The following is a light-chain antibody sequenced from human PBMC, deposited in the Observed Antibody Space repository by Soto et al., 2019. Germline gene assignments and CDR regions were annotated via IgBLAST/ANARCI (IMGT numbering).Light chain of an antibody. Sequence: EIVLTQSPGTLSLSRGERATLXXRASQSVSSNYLTWYQQKPGQAPRLXIFGASSRSTGIPDRFSGSGAGTDFTLTISRLEPEDFAVYYCQQYGSSPITFGQGTRLEIK. V-gene: IGKV3-20*01. CDR2: GAS. CDR3: QQYGSSPIT. J-gene: IGKJ5*01. CDR1: QSVSSNY.